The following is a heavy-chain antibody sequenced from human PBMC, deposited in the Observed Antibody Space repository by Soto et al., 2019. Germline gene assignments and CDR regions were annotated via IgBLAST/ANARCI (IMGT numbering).Heavy chain of an antibody. V-gene: IGHV1-18*01. Sequence: QVQLVQSGAEVKKPGASVKVSCKASGYTFTSYGISWVRQAPGQGLEWMGWISAYNGNTNYAQKLQGRVTMTTDTSTSRAHMELRSLRSDDTAVYYCARDRSYGSGTVNWFDPWGQGTLVTVSS. CDR2: ISAYNGNT. D-gene: IGHD3-10*01. J-gene: IGHJ5*02. CDR1: GYTFTSYG. CDR3: ARDRSYGSGTVNWFDP.